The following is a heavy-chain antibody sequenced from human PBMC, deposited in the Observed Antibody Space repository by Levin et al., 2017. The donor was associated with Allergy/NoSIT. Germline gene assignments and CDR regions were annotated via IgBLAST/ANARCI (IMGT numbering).Heavy chain of an antibody. CDR1: GFTFSNAW. D-gene: IGHD5-18*01. CDR3: ITGLAPKDSYGYGF. CDR2: IKRKTDGGTR. Sequence: GGSLRLSCAVSGFTFSNAWMSWVRQAPGKGLEWVGHIKRKTDGGTRDYAAPVKGRFTISRDDSKNTLYLQMNSLKTEDTAVYYCITGLAPKDSYGYGFWGQGTLVTVSS. J-gene: IGHJ4*02. V-gene: IGHV3-15*01.